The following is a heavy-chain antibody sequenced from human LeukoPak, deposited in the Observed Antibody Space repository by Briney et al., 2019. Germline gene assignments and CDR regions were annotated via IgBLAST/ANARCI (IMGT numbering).Heavy chain of an antibody. CDR2: IYTSGST. V-gene: IGHV4-4*07. D-gene: IGHD2-2*01. CDR3: ARIRYCSSTSCYAGVHWFDP. Sequence: SETLSLTCTVSGGSISSYYWSWIRQPAGKGLESIGRIYTSGSTNYNPSLKSRVTMSVDTSKNQFSLKLSSVTAADTAVYYCARIRYCSSTSCYAGVHWFDPWGQGTLVTVSS. J-gene: IGHJ5*02. CDR1: GGSISSYY.